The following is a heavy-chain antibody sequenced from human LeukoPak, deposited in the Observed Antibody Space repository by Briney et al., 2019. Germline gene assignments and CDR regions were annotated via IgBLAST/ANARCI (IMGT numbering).Heavy chain of an antibody. CDR2: INHSGST. D-gene: IGHD3-22*01. V-gene: IGHV4-34*01. J-gene: IGHJ4*02. CDR3: AIGNWQYYYEKAYNFDY. Sequence: PSETLSLTCAVSGGSFSGYYWSWIRQPPGKGLEWIWEINHSGSTTYNPSLKSRVTISVDTSKNQYSQKLSSVTTADTAVYYCAIGNWQYYYEKAYNFDYWGQGTLVTVSS. CDR1: GGSFSGYY.